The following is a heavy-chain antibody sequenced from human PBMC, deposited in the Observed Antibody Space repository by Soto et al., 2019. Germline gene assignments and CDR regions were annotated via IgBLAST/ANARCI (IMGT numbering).Heavy chain of an antibody. CDR1: GCSISSYY. D-gene: IGHD3-9*01. Sequence: SETLSLTCTVSGCSISSYYWSWIRQPPGKGLEWIGEINHSGSTNYNPSLKSRVTISVDTSKNQFSLKLSSVTAADTAVYYCARGALRYFDWLWYAFDIWGQGTMVTVSS. CDR2: INHSGST. J-gene: IGHJ3*02. V-gene: IGHV4-34*01. CDR3: ARGALRYFDWLWYAFDI.